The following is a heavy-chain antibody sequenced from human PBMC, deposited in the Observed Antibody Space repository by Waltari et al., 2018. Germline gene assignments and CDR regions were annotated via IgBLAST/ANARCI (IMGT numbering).Heavy chain of an antibody. CDR3: AKDRCTDGQCYTYFDY. CDR2: ISGSGGTT. V-gene: IGHV3-23*01. CDR1: GFTCNSFA. Sequence: EVVLLESGGGLVQPGGTLRLSCSAFGFTCNSFALPWVRQAPGKGLEWVSAISGSGGTTYYADSVKGRFTISRDNSRNVLYLQMNTLSAEDTAVYYCAKDRCTDGQCYTYFDYWGQGALITVSS. D-gene: IGHD2-8*01. J-gene: IGHJ4*02.